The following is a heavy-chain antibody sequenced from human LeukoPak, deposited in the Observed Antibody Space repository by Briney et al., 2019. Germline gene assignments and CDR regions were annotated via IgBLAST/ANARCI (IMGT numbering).Heavy chain of an antibody. CDR2: IYYSGST. V-gene: IGHV4-59*01. CDR3: ARVHPMVRGDSFDY. CDR1: GGSISSYY. D-gene: IGHD3-10*01. J-gene: IGHJ4*02. Sequence: SETLSLTYTVSGGSISSYYWSWIRQPPGKGLEWIGYIYYSGSTNYNPSLKSRVTISVDTSKNQFSLKLSSVTAADTAVYYCARVHPMVRGDSFDYWGQGTLVTVSS.